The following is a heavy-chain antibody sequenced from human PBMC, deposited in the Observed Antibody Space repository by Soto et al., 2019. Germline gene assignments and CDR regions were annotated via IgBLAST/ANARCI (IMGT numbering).Heavy chain of an antibody. CDR1: GFTFSRYA. J-gene: IGHJ6*02. CDR3: ARARDYEGYYYGMDV. CDR2: ISSNGGST. Sequence: EVQLVESGGGLVQTGGSLRLSCAASGFTFSRYAMHWVRQAPGKGLEYVSTISSNGGSTYYANSVKGRFSISRDNSKNTLYLHRGSLIAEDMAVYYCARARDYEGYYYGMDVWGQRTTVTVSS. D-gene: IGHD4-17*01. V-gene: IGHV3-64*01.